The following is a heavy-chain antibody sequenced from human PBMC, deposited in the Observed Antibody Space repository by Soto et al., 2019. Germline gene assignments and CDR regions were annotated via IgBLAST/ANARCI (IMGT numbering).Heavy chain of an antibody. CDR3: ARAWLVQYSWILRDSETCGNETLVTLDS. V-gene: IGHV4-59*01. D-gene: IGHD1-26*01. CDR2: IYYSGST. Sequence: NTSETLSLTCTVSGGSISSYYWSWIRQPPGKGLEWIGYIYYSGSTNYNPSLKSRVTISVDTSKNQFSLKLSSVTAADTAVYYCARAWLVQYSWILRDSETCGNETLVTLDS. J-gene: IGHJ5*01. CDR1: GGSISSYY.